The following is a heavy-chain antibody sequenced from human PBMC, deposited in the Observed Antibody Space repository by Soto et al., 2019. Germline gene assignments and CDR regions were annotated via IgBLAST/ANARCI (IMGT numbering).Heavy chain of an antibody. D-gene: IGHD2-2*01. CDR3: AKEQAHSQADTSSIFDY. Sequence: GGSLRLSCAASGFTFSNYPMTWVRQAPGKGLEWVSSISGSGRSTYYPDSVKGRFTISRDNSKNTFFLHMNSLRAEDTAVYYCAKEQAHSQADTSSIFDYWGQGTLVTVSS. J-gene: IGHJ4*02. CDR2: ISGSGRST. V-gene: IGHV3-23*01. CDR1: GFTFSNYP.